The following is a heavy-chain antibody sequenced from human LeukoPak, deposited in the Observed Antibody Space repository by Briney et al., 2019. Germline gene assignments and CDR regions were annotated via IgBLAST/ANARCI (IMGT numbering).Heavy chain of an antibody. Sequence: GGSLRLSCAASGFTFDDYGMSWVRQVPGKGLEWVSGINWIGGSTGYADSVKGRSTISRDNAKNSLYLQMNSLRAEDTAVYYCAKADCSSTSCYYYYYMDVWGKGTTVTISS. CDR2: INWIGGST. J-gene: IGHJ6*03. CDR1: GFTFDDYG. CDR3: AKADCSSTSCYYYYYMDV. D-gene: IGHD2-2*01. V-gene: IGHV3-20*04.